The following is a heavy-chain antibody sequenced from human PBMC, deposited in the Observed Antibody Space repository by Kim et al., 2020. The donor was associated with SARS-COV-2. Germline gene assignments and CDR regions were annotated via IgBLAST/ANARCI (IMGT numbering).Heavy chain of an antibody. J-gene: IGHJ6*02. V-gene: IGHV3-30*18. CDR3: AKSLVSGGSGSANYYYYYGMDV. D-gene: IGHD3-10*01. Sequence: GGSLRLSCAASGFTFSSYGMHWVRQAPGKGLEWVAVISYDGSNNHYAESVKGRFTISRDNSKNTLDLQMNSLRAEDTAVYYCAKSLVSGGSGSANYYYYYGMDVWGQGTTVTVSS. CDR1: GFTFSSYG. CDR2: ISYDGSNN.